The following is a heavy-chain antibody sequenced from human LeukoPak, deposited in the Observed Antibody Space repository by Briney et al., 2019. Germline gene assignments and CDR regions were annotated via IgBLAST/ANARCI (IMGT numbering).Heavy chain of an antibody. CDR2: IYPGDSDT. CDR1: GYSFNNYW. Sequence: GESLKISCKGSGYSFNNYWIGWGRQMPGKGLEWMGIIYPGDSDTRYSLSFEGQVTISADKSTIYLQWSSLKASDTAMYYCARTVVPSAGRYYFDYWGQGTLVTVSS. D-gene: IGHD2-2*01. CDR3: ARTVVPSAGRYYFDY. J-gene: IGHJ4*02. V-gene: IGHV5-51*01.